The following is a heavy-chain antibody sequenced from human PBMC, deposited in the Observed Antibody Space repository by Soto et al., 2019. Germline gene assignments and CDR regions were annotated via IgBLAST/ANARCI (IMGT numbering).Heavy chain of an antibody. CDR1: GYTFTGYY. CDR2: INPNSGGA. J-gene: IGHJ4*02. CDR3: ARRKGDYYDSSGYHYYFDY. V-gene: IGHV1-2*02. Sequence: ASVKVSCKASGYTFTGYYMHWVRQAPGQGLEWMGWINPNSGGAKSAQKFQGRVTMTRDTSISTAYMELSRLRSDDTAVYYCARRKGDYYDSSGYHYYFDYWGQGTLVTVSS. D-gene: IGHD3-22*01.